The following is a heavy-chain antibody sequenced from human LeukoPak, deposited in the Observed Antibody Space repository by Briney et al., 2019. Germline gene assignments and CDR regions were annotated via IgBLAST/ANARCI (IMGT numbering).Heavy chain of an antibody. CDR2: INPSGGST. V-gene: IGHV1-46*01. CDR3: ARDGLVHSQYYYYYGMDV. J-gene: IGHJ6*02. CDR1: GYTFTSYY. D-gene: IGHD6-19*01. Sequence: ASVKVSCKASGYTFTSYYMHWARQAPGQGLEWMGIINPSGGSTSYAQKFQGRVTITADKSTSTAYMELSSLRSEDTAVYYCARDGLVHSQYYYYYGMDVWGQGTTVTVSS.